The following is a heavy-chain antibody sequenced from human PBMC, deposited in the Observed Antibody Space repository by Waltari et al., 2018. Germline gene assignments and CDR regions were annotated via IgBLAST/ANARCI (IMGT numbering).Heavy chain of an antibody. CDR2: IYHSGST. CDR1: GYSISSGYY. J-gene: IGHJ4*02. CDR3: ARVAAAGTMVDY. V-gene: IGHV4-38-2*01. Sequence: QVQLQESGPGLVKPSETLSLTCAVSGYSISSGYYWGWIQQPPGKGLEWIGSIYHSGSTYYNPSLKSRVTISVDTSKNQFSLKLSSVTAADTAVYYCARVAAAGTMVDYWGQGTLVTVSS. D-gene: IGHD6-13*01.